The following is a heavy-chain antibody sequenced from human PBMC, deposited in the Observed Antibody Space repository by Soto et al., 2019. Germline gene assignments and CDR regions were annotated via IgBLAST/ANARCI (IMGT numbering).Heavy chain of an antibody. CDR1: GFTFNTYN. CDR3: AREFRYYYGASGYSSIDY. D-gene: IGHD3-22*01. V-gene: IGHV3-21*06. CDR2: ISSSSTYI. Sequence: EVQLVESGGGLVKPGGSLRLSCAASGFTFNTYNMYWVRQAPGKGLEWVSSISSSSTYIYYADSVKGRLTISRDNAKNSLYLQMNSLRAEDTALYYCAREFRYYYGASGYSSIDYWGQGTLVTVSS. J-gene: IGHJ4*02.